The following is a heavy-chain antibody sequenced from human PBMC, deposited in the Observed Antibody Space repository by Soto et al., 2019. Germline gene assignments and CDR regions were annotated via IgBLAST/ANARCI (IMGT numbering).Heavy chain of an antibody. V-gene: IGHV3-23*01. Sequence: GGSLRPSCAASGFTFSRYAMSWVRQVPGKGLEWVSAISGSGGSTYYADSVKGRFTISRDNSKNTLYLQMNSLRAEDTAVYYCAKEYDSSGYLGFDPWGQGTLVTVSS. CDR1: GFTFSRYA. CDR2: ISGSGGST. J-gene: IGHJ5*02. D-gene: IGHD3-22*01. CDR3: AKEYDSSGYLGFDP.